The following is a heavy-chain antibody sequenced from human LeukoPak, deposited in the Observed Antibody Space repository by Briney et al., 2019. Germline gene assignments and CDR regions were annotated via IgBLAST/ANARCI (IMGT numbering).Heavy chain of an antibody. Sequence: PGGSLRLSCAASGFTFNDFAMTWVRQAPGKGLEWVSTIADAGTYYAYSVKGRFIISRDNSKNMLYLQLNSLRADDTDMYYCARNLGPFDVRGHGTMVTVSS. CDR1: GFTFNDFA. CDR3: ARNLGPFDV. CDR2: IADAGT. J-gene: IGHJ3*01. V-gene: IGHV3-23*01. D-gene: IGHD3-16*01.